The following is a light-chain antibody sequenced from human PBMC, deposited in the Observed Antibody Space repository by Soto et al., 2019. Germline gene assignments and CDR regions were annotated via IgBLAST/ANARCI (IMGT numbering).Light chain of an antibody. CDR1: SSDVGGYNY. CDR2: DVS. CDR3: SPYTSSSTSLVV. Sequence: QSALTQPASVSGSPGQSITISCTGTSSDVGGYNYVSWYQQHPGKAPKLMIYDVSNRPSGVSNRFSGSKSGNTASLTISGLQAEDEADYYCSPYTSSSTSLVVFGGGTKLTVL. J-gene: IGLJ2*01. V-gene: IGLV2-14*01.